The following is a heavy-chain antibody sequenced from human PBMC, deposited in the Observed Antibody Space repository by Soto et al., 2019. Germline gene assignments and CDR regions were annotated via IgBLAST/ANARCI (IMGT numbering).Heavy chain of an antibody. D-gene: IGHD2-15*01. CDR3: ARSGGSHSTNWFDP. Sequence: PSETLSLTCTVSGGSISSGGYYWSWIRQHPGKGLEWIGYIYYSGSTYYNPSLKSRVTISVDTSKNQFSLKLSSVTAADTAVYCCARSGGSHSTNWFDPWGQGTLVTVSS. CDR1: GGSISSGGYY. J-gene: IGHJ5*02. V-gene: IGHV4-31*03. CDR2: IYYSGST.